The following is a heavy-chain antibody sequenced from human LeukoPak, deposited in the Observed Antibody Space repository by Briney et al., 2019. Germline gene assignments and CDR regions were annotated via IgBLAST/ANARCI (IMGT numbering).Heavy chain of an antibody. V-gene: IGHV3-7*01. Sequence: GGSLRLSCAVSGVTFSDYWMTWVRQAPGKGLEWVANIKQDGSETYYLDSVEGRFTISRDNAQNSLFLQMHSLRAEDTAVYYCARAFNYDFWSGYPYYFDYWGQGTLVTVSS. D-gene: IGHD3-3*01. J-gene: IGHJ4*02. CDR1: GVTFSDYW. CDR2: IKQDGSET. CDR3: ARAFNYDFWSGYPYYFDY.